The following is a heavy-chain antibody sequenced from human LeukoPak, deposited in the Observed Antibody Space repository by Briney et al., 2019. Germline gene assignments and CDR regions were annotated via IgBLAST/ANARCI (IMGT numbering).Heavy chain of an antibody. CDR2: IYHSGST. V-gene: IGHV4-39*07. CDR3: ARGMVRGGLFDY. D-gene: IGHD3-10*01. J-gene: IGHJ4*02. Sequence: SETLSLTCTVSGGSISTSSYYWGWIRQPPGKGLEWIGSIYHSGSTYYNPSLKSRVTISVDTSKNQFSLKLSSVTAADTAVYYCARGMVRGGLFDYWGQGTLVTVSS. CDR1: GGSISTSSYY.